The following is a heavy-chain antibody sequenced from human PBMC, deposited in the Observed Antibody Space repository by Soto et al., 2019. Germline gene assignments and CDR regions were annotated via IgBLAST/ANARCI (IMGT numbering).Heavy chain of an antibody. CDR2: INPNSGGT. Sequence: AASVKVSCKASGCTFTGYYMHWVRQAPGQGLEWMGWINPNSGGTNYAQKFQGWVTMTRDTSISTAYMELSRLRSDDTAVYYCARVSSGYSYGPTFDYWGQGTLVTVSS. D-gene: IGHD5-18*01. J-gene: IGHJ4*02. CDR3: ARVSSGYSYGPTFDY. CDR1: GCTFTGYY. V-gene: IGHV1-2*04.